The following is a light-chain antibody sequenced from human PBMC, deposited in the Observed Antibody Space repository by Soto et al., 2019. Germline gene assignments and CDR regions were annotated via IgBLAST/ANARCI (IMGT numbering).Light chain of an antibody. V-gene: IGKV3-15*01. CDR1: QSVSSK. Sequence: EILMTQSPATLSVAPGEGATLSCRASQSVSSKLAWYQQKPGQAPRLLIYGASTRATGIPARFSGSGSGTEFTLIISSLQSEDSAVYYCQQYNSWLWTFGQGTKV. CDR3: QQYNSWLWT. CDR2: GAS. J-gene: IGKJ1*01.